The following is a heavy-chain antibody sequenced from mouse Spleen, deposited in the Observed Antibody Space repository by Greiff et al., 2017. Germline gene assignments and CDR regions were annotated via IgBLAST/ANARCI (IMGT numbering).Heavy chain of an antibody. D-gene: IGHD2-1*01. CDR1: GFTFTDYY. Sequence: EVHLVESGGGLVQPGGSLSLSCAASGFTFTDYYMSWVRQPPGKALEWLGFIRNKANGYTTEYSASVKGRFTISRDNSQSILYLQMNALRAEDSATYYCARHSNYEGYYAMDYWGQGTSVTVSS. CDR3: ARHSNYEGYYAMDY. V-gene: IGHV7-3*01. J-gene: IGHJ4*01. CDR2: IRNKANGYTT.